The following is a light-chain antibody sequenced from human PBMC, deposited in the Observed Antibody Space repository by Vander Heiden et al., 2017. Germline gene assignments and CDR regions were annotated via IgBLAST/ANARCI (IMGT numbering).Light chain of an antibody. Sequence: DIQMTQSPSSLSASVGDRVTITCRASQSVSSYLNWYHQKPGKAPKLLIYGASSLQSGVPSRLSGSGSGTDFTLTINNLQPEDFATYYCQQSDSAPSTFGQGTKVEIK. J-gene: IGKJ1*01. CDR2: GAS. CDR3: QQSDSAPST. CDR1: QSVSSY. V-gene: IGKV1-39*01.